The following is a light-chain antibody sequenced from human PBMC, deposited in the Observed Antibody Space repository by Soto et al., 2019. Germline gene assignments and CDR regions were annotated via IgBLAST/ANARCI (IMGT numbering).Light chain of an antibody. CDR3: QSYDNNDPWV. J-gene: IGLJ3*02. CDR2: EDD. CDR1: GGSVASHY. Sequence: NFMLTQPHSVSESPGKTVTISCTGSGGSVASHYVQWYQQRPGSAPTCVIYEDDQRPSGVPDRFSGSIDSSSNTASLTISGLKAEDEADYYCQSYDNNDPWVFGGGTQLAVL. V-gene: IGLV6-57*02.